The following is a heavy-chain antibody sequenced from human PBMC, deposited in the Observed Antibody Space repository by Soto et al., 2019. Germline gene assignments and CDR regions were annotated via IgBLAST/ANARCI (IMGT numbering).Heavy chain of an antibody. CDR1: GGSISSGGYY. V-gene: IGHV4-61*08. CDR2: IYYSGST. D-gene: IGHD1-26*01. Sequence: PSETLSLTCAVSGGSISSGGYYWSWIRQHPGKGLEWIGYIYYSGSTNYNPSLKSRVTISVDTSKNQFSLKLSSVTAADTAVYYCARQYGGSYADYWGQGTLVTVSS. CDR3: ARQYGGSYADY. J-gene: IGHJ4*02.